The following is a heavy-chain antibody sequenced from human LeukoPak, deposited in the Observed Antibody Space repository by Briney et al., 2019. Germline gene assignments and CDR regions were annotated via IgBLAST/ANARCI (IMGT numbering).Heavy chain of an antibody. V-gene: IGHV4-39*01. CDR1: GGSISSSSYY. J-gene: IGHJ3*02. Sequence: PSETLSLTCTVSGGSISSSSYYWGWIRQPPGKGLEWIGSIYYSGSTYYNPSLKSRVTISVDTSKNQFSLKLSSVTAADTAVYYCARARIAVSPDAFDIWGQGTMVTVSS. CDR2: IYYSGST. D-gene: IGHD6-19*01. CDR3: ARARIAVSPDAFDI.